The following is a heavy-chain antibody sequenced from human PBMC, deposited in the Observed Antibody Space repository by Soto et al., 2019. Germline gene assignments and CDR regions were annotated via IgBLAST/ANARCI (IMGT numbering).Heavy chain of an antibody. V-gene: IGHV3-48*02. D-gene: IGHD3-3*01. CDR1: GFDFSTYS. CDR3: ARLYYDYV. CDR2: VSMDSDTI. Sequence: GGSLRLSCTASGFDFSTYSMNWVRQAPGKGLEWIAYVSMDSDTIHYADSVKGRFTISRDDAENSLYLQMNSLRDEDTATYYCARLYYDYVWGQGTTVTSP. J-gene: IGHJ6*02.